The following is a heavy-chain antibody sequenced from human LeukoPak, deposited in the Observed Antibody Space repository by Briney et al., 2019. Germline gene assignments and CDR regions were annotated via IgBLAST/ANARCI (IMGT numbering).Heavy chain of an antibody. D-gene: IGHD3-10*01. CDR3: ARGGTMVRGVIIRYWFDP. CDR2: MSPNSGNT. J-gene: IGHJ5*02. V-gene: IGHV1-8*01. Sequence: ASVKVSCKASGYTFTSYDINWVRQATGQGLEWMGWMSPNSGNTGYAQKFQGRVTMTRNTSISTAYMELSSLRSEDTAVYYCARGGTMVRGVIIRYWFDPWGQGTLVTVSS. CDR1: GYTFTSYD.